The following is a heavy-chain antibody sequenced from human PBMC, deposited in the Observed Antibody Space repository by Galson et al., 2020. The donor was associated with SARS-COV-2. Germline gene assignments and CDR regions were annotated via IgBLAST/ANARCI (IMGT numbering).Heavy chain of an antibody. CDR3: AKDRARIVGATA. Sequence: GGSLRLSCAASGFTFSSYGIHWVRQAPGKGLEWVAVISYDGSNKYYADSVKGRFTISRDNSKNTLYLQMNSLRAEDTAVYYCAKDRARIVGATAWGQGTLVTVSS. CDR2: ISYDGSNK. D-gene: IGHD1-26*01. CDR1: GFTFSSYG. V-gene: IGHV3-30*18. J-gene: IGHJ5*02.